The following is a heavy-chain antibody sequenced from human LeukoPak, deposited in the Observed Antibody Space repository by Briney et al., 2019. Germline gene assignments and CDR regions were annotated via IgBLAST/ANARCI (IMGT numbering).Heavy chain of an antibody. J-gene: IGHJ4*02. CDR3: TKEHSSGWPTIDC. V-gene: IGHV3-43*01. Sequence: AGGSLRLSCSASGFTFAEYSMHWVRQAPGKGLEWVSVINRNGGAIQYADSVKGRFIISRDNSKNSLYLQMNSLRTEDTALYYCTKEHSSGWPTIDCWGQGTLVTVSS. CDR1: GFTFAEYS. D-gene: IGHD6-19*01. CDR2: INRNGGAI.